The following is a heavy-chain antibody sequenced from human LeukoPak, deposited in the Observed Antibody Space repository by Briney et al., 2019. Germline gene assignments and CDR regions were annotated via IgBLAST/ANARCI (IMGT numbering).Heavy chain of an antibody. CDR3: ARLIYSSGWYSDY. V-gene: IGHV4-4*07. D-gene: IGHD6-19*01. Sequence: PSETLSLTCTVSGGSISSYYWSWIRQPAGKGLEWIGRIYTSGSASYNPSLKSRVTMSVDTSKNQFSLKLSSVTAEDTAVYYCARLIYSSGWYSDYWDQGTLVTVSS. CDR1: GGSISSYY. CDR2: IYTSGSA. J-gene: IGHJ4*02.